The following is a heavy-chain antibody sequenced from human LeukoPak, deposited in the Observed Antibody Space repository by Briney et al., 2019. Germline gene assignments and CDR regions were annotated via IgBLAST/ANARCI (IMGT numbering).Heavy chain of an antibody. D-gene: IGHD3-22*01. CDR2: TSYDGRNK. CDR3: ARDGKREYYESSGYCLMNICDY. Sequence: PGRSLRLSCAASGFTFRSYAMHWVRQAPGKGLEWVAVTSYDGRNKYYAGSVKGRFTISRDNSKNTPYLQMNSLRAEDTAAYYCARDGKREYYESSGYCLMNICDYWGQGTLVTVSS. J-gene: IGHJ4*02. CDR1: GFTFRSYA. V-gene: IGHV3-30*04.